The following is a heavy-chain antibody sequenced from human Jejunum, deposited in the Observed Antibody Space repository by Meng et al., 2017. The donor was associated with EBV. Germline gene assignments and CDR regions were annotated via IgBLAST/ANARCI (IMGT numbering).Heavy chain of an antibody. CDR3: VRDNGYQLLHS. CDR2: INGGNGNT. D-gene: IGHD2-2*01. V-gene: IGHV1-3*01. Sequence: QVQLLQSGAEVKTPGASVKVSCKASGYTFTSYAIHWVRQAPGQRPEWMGWINGGNGNTKYSQKVQGRVTFTRDTSASTAYMDLSSLRSEDTALYYCVRDNGYQLLHSWGQGALVTVSS. J-gene: IGHJ5*02. CDR1: GYTFTSYA.